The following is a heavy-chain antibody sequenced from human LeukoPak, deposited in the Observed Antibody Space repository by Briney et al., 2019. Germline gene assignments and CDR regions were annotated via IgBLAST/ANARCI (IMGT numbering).Heavy chain of an antibody. Sequence: SETLSLTCTVSGGSISSYYWSWIRQPPGKGLGWIGYIYYSGSTNYNPSLKSRVTISVDTSKNQFSLKLSSVTAADTAVYYCARDSYSAAADVWGQGTTVTVSS. J-gene: IGHJ6*02. CDR1: GGSISSYY. CDR3: ARDSYSAAADV. V-gene: IGHV4-59*01. D-gene: IGHD6-13*01. CDR2: IYYSGST.